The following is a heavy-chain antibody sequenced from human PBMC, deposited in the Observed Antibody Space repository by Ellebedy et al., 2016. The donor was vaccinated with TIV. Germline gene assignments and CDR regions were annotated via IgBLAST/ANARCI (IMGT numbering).Heavy chain of an antibody. V-gene: IGHV5-51*01. CDR1: GYSFTSYW. CDR3: ARYDGYDNAAFDY. D-gene: IGHD6-13*01. CDR2: IYPGDSET. Sequence: GESLKISCKGSGYSFTSYWIGWVRQVPGKGLEWMAIIYPGDSETRYSPSFQGQVTSSADRSISTAYLQWSSLKASDTAIYYCARYDGYDNAAFDYWGQGTLVTVSS. J-gene: IGHJ4*02.